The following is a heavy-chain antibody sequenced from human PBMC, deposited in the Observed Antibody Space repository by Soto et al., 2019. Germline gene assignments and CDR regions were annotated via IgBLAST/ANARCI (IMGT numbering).Heavy chain of an antibody. J-gene: IGHJ1*01. CDR3: ALLTYYYDSSGYYSSAEYFQH. CDR2: IYWDDDK. V-gene: IGHV2-5*02. Sequence: SGPTLVNPTQTLTLTCTFSGFSLSTSGVGVGWIRQPPGKALEWLALIYWDDDKRYSPSLKSRLTITKDTSKNQVVLTMTNMDPVDTATYYCALLTYYYDSSGYYSSAEYFQHWGQGTLVTVSS. CDR1: GFSLSTSGVG. D-gene: IGHD3-22*01.